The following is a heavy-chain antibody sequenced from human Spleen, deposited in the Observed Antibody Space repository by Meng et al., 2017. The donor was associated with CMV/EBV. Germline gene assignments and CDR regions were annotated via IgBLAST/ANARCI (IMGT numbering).Heavy chain of an antibody. CDR1: GYTFIDYY. D-gene: IGHD1-14*01. CDR3: TSAPGDY. Sequence: ASVKVSCKASGYTFIDYYMHWVRQAPGQGLEWVGWINPKSGGTHYAQSFQGRVTITRDTSINTVSMEISSLKSDDTAVYYCTSAPGDYWGQGTLVTVSS. CDR2: INPKSGGT. J-gene: IGHJ4*01. V-gene: IGHV1-2*02.